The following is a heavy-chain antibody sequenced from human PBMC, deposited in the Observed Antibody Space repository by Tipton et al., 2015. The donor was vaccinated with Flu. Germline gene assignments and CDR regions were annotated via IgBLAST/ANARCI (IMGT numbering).Heavy chain of an antibody. CDR1: GGSISSYY. V-gene: IGHV4-59*01. CDR2: IYYSGST. J-gene: IGHJ4*02. Sequence: LRLSCTVSGGSISSYYWSWIRQPPGKGLEWIGYIYYSGSTNYNPSLKSRVTISVDTSKNQFSLTLSSVTAADTAVYYCARDSYGDYEGFDYWGQGTLVTVSS. D-gene: IGHD4-17*01. CDR3: ARDSYGDYEGFDY.